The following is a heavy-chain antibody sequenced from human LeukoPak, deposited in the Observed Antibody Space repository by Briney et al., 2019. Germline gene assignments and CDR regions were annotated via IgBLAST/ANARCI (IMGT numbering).Heavy chain of an antibody. D-gene: IGHD2-2*01. J-gene: IGHJ6*03. CDR2: ISSGNSYI. CDR1: GFTFSTYS. Sequence: PGGSLRLSCAASGFTFSTYSMNWVRQAPGKGLEWVSSISSGNSYIYYADSVKSRFTISRDDAKNSLYLQMNSLRAEDTAVYYCARYCSSSRCLYYYHMDVWGKGTTVTVSS. V-gene: IGHV3-21*01. CDR3: ARYCSSSRCLYYYHMDV.